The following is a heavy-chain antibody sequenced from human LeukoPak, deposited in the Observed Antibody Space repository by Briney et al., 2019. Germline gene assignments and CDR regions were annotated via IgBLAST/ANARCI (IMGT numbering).Heavy chain of an antibody. CDR3: ARRYYYGSGSYYNY. D-gene: IGHD3-10*01. CDR2: IYHDGST. Sequence: TGGSLRLSCAASGFTFSSYWMSWVRQPPGKGLEWIGSIYHDGSTYYNPSLKSRVTISVDTSKNQFSLKLTSVTAADTAVYYCARRYYYGSGSYYNYWGQGTLVTVSS. CDR1: GFTFSSYW. J-gene: IGHJ4*02. V-gene: IGHV4-38-2*01.